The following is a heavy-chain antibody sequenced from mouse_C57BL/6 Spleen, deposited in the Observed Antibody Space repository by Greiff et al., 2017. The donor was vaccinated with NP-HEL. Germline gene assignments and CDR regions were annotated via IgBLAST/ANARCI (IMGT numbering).Heavy chain of an antibody. Sequence: QVQLQQSGAELMKPGASVKLSCKATGYTFTGYWIEWVKQRPGHGLEWIGEILPGSGSTNYNEKFKGKATFTADTSSNTAYMQLSSLTTEDSAIYDCATGGLLLRSLYAMDYWGQGTSVTVSS. CDR2: ILPGSGST. J-gene: IGHJ4*01. D-gene: IGHD1-1*01. CDR3: ATGGLLLRSLYAMDY. CDR1: GYTFTGYW. V-gene: IGHV1-9*01.